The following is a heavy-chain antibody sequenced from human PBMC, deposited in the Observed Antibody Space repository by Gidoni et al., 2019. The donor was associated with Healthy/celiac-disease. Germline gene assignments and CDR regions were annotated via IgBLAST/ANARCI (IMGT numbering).Heavy chain of an antibody. D-gene: IGHD2-15*01. Sequence: QVQLVESGGGVVQPGRSLRLSCAASGFTFSSYATHWVRQAPGKGLEWVAVISYDGSNKYYADSVKGRFTISRDNSKNTLYLQMNSLRAEDTAVYYCASCRNKPIYCRGGSCPDWYFALWGRLTLVSFSS. CDR2: ISYDGSNK. CDR3: ASCRNKPIYCRGGSCPDWYFAL. CDR1: GFTFSSYA. V-gene: IGHV3-30-3*01. J-gene: IGHJ2*01.